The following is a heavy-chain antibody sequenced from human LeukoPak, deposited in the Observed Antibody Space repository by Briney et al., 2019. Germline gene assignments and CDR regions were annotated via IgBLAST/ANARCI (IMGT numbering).Heavy chain of an antibody. D-gene: IGHD2-15*01. J-gene: IGHJ6*04. Sequence: GASVKVSCKASGGTFSSYVISWVRQAPGQGLEWMGGIIPIFGTANYAQKFQGRVTITTDESTSTAYMELSSLRSEDTAVYYCASTVAAAIDVWGKGTTVTVSS. CDR2: IIPIFGTA. V-gene: IGHV1-69*05. CDR3: ASTVAAAIDV. CDR1: GGTFSSYV.